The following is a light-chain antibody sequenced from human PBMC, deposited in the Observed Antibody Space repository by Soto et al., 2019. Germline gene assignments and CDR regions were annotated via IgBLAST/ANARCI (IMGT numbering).Light chain of an antibody. V-gene: IGLV2-14*01. CDR2: DAS. Sequence: QSALTQPASVSGSPGQSISISCTGTSSDLGIHNFVSWYQQHPGRAPKLLIYDASHRPSGVSYRFSGSKSGNTASLTISGLQAEDEADYYCSSYTSGDTLMVFGGGTKLTVL. CDR1: SSDLGIHNF. CDR3: SSYTSGDTLMV. J-gene: IGLJ2*01.